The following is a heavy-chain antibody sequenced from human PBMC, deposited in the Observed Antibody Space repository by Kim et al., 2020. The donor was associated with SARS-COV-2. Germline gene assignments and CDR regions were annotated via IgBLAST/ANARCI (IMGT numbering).Heavy chain of an antibody. D-gene: IGHD5-12*01. CDR2: YN. Sequence: YNDYAFSVKSRITINPDTSKNQFSLQLNSVTPEDTILYFCARTTATMFDFWGQGTLVTVSS. V-gene: IGHV6-1*01. J-gene: IGHJ4*02. CDR3: ARTTATMFDF.